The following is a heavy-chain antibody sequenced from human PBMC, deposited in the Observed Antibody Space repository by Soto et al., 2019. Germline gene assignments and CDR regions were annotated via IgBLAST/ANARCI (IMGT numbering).Heavy chain of an antibody. CDR3: ARDGARGIQLWLYYYYGMDV. CDR1: GFTFSSYG. Sequence: HPGGSLRLSSAASGFTFSSYGMHWVRQAPGKGLEWVAVISYDGSNKYYADSVKGRFTISRDNSKNTLYLQMNSLRAEDTAVYYCARDGARGIQLWLYYYYGMDVWGQGTTVTVSS. CDR2: ISYDGSNK. D-gene: IGHD5-18*01. J-gene: IGHJ6*02. V-gene: IGHV3-30*03.